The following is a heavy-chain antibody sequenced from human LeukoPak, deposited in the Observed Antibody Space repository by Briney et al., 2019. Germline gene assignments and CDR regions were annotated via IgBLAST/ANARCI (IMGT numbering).Heavy chain of an antibody. Sequence: ASVKVSCKASGYTFTSYGTSWVRQAPGQGLEWMGWISAYNGNTNYAQKLQGRVTMTTDTSTSTAYMELRSLRSDDTAVYYCARIPGRLRADYYYYYMDVWGKGTTVTVSS. CDR2: ISAYNGNT. CDR3: ARIPGRLRADYYYYYMDV. V-gene: IGHV1-18*01. D-gene: IGHD5-12*01. J-gene: IGHJ6*03. CDR1: GYTFTSYG.